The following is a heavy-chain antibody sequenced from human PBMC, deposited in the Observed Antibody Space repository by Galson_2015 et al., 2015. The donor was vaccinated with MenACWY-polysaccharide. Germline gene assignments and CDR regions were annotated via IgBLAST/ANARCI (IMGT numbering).Heavy chain of an antibody. CDR3: AKENRGFDS. CDR1: GFTFEDYV. J-gene: IGHJ5*01. Sequence: SLRLSCAASGFTFEDYVMHWVRQAPGKGLEWVSGISWNSGSIGYADSVKGRFTISRDNAMNSLYLQMNSLRPEDTALYYCAKENRGFDSWVPGTLVTVSS. CDR2: ISWNSGSI. V-gene: IGHV3-9*01.